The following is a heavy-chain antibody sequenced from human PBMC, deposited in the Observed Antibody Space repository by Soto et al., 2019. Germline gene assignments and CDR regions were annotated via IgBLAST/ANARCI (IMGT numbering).Heavy chain of an antibody. CDR3: AKSAGSNAYYPNDY. Sequence: RGSLRLSCAASGFTFSSYAMTWVRQAPGKGLEWVSSISGSGISTYYADSVKGRFTISRDNSKNTLYLQMNSLRAEDAAVYYCAKSAGSNAYYPNDYWGQGALVTVSS. CDR2: ISGSGIST. CDR1: GFTFSSYA. V-gene: IGHV3-23*01. D-gene: IGHD3-16*01. J-gene: IGHJ4*02.